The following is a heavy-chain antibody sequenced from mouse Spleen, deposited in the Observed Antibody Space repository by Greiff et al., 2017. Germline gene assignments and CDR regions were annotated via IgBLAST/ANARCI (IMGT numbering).Heavy chain of an antibody. CDR3: AHGGGITTVVEELDY. J-gene: IGHJ2*01. CDR1: GYTFTSYW. D-gene: IGHD1-1*01. Sequence: VQLQQSGAELVKPGASVKMSCKASGYTFTSYWITWVKQRPGQGLEWIGDIYPGSGSTNYNEKFKSKATLTVDTSSSTAYIQLSSLTSEDSAVYYCAHGGGITTVVEELDYWGQGTTLTVSS. CDR2: IYPGSGST. V-gene: IGHV1-55*01.